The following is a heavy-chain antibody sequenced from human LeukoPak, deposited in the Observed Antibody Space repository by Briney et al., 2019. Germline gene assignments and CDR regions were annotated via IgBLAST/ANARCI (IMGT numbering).Heavy chain of an antibody. D-gene: IGHD3-16*01. Sequence: SETLSLTCTVSGGSLSSYYWSWIRQPPGKGLEWIGYIYYSGSTNYNPSLKSRVTISVDTSKNQFSLKLSSVTAADTAVYYCARDPSGEWDRFDPWGQGTLVTVSS. CDR3: ARDPSGEWDRFDP. V-gene: IGHV4-59*01. CDR1: GGSLSSYY. CDR2: IYYSGST. J-gene: IGHJ5*02.